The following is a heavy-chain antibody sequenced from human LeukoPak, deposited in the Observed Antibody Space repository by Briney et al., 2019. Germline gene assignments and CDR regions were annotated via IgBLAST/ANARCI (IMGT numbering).Heavy chain of an antibody. V-gene: IGHV1-69*05. Sequence: SVKVSCKASGGTFSSYAISWVRQAPGQGLEWMGGIIPIFCTANYAQKLQGRVTMTTDTSTSTAYMELRSLRSDDTAVYYCARTPRGISYCSGGSCYFDYWGQGTLVTVSS. J-gene: IGHJ4*02. CDR3: ARTPRGISYCSGGSCYFDY. D-gene: IGHD2-15*01. CDR1: GGTFSSYA. CDR2: IIPIFCTA.